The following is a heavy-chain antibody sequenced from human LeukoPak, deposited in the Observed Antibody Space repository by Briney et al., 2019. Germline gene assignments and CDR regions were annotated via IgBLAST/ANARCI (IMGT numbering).Heavy chain of an antibody. Sequence: PGGSLRLSCAASGFTVNTNDMSWIRQPPGKGLEWIGYIYYSGSTNYNPSLKSRVTISVDTSKNQFSLKLSSVTAADTAVYYCARGGPASPPLPSLWGQGTMVTVSS. V-gene: IGHV4-59*02. CDR3: ARGGPASPPLPSL. CDR1: GFTVNTND. D-gene: IGHD2-2*01. CDR2: IYYSGST. J-gene: IGHJ3*01.